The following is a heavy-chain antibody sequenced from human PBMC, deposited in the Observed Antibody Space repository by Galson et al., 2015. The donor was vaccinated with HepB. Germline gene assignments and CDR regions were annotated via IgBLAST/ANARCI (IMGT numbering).Heavy chain of an antibody. D-gene: IGHD3-22*01. CDR1: GFTFSSYW. J-gene: IGHJ5*02. V-gene: IGHV3-74*01. CDR2: INSDGSST. Sequence: SLRLSCAASGFTFSSYWMHWVRQAPGKGLVWVSRINSDGSSTSYADSVKGRFTISRDNAKNTLYLQMNSLRAEDTAVYYCAREVRVYDSSGYYPMKAPGWFDPWGQGTLVTVSS. CDR3: AREVRVYDSSGYYPMKAPGWFDP.